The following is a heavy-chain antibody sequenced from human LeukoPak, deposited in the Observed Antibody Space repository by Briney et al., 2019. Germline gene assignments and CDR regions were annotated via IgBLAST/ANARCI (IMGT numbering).Heavy chain of an antibody. V-gene: IGHV3-53*01. CDR3: ARGITMMIVAPGY. J-gene: IGHJ4*02. D-gene: IGHD3-22*01. CDR1: GFTVNNNY. Sequence: GGSLRLSCAASGFTVNNNYMTWVRQAPGKGLEWVSVLYSNSITYYADSVKGRFTISRDSSKNTLYLQMNSLRAEDTAVYYCARGITMMIVAPGYWGQGTLVTVSS. CDR2: LYSNSIT.